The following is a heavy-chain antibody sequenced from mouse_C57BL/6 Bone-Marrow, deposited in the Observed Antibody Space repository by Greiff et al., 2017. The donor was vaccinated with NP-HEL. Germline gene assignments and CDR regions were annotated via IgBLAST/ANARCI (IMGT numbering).Heavy chain of an antibody. CDR3: ARGYYGHDY. CDR1: GYTFTSYW. D-gene: IGHD1-1*01. Sequence: QVQLQQPGAELVMPGASVKLSCKASGYTFTSYWMHWVKQRPGQGLEWIGEIDPSDSYTNYNQKFKGKSTLTVDKSSSTAYMQLSSLTSEDSAVYNCARGYYGHDYWGQGTTLTVSS. V-gene: IGHV1-69*01. CDR2: IDPSDSYT. J-gene: IGHJ2*01.